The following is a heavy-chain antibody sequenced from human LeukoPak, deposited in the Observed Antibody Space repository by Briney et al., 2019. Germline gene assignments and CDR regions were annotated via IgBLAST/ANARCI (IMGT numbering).Heavy chain of an antibody. CDR3: ARSIRYCSSTSCYIQDAFDI. Sequence: SGGSLRLSCAASGFTFDDYGMSWVRQAPGKGLEWVSGINWNGGSTGYADSVKGRFTISRDNAKNTLYLQMNSLRAEDTAVYYCARSIRYCSSTSCYIQDAFDIWGQGTMVTVSS. CDR1: GFTFDDYG. V-gene: IGHV3-20*04. D-gene: IGHD2-2*02. J-gene: IGHJ3*02. CDR2: INWNGGST.